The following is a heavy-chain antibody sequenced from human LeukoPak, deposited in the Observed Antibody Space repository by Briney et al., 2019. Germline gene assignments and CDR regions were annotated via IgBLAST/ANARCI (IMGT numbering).Heavy chain of an antibody. CDR1: GGSNSSSAYS. J-gene: IGHJ4*02. CDR3: ARQYGPGYSSTWYFDY. V-gene: IGHV4-39*01. Sequence: PSETLSLTCTVSGGSNSSSAYSWGWIRQPPRKGLEWIGNIYYSGNSGNTYYKPALMSRVSISVDTSKNQFSLRLNSVTAADTAVYYCARQYGPGYSSTWYFDYWGQGTLVTVSS. D-gene: IGHD6-13*01. CDR2: IYYSGNSGNT.